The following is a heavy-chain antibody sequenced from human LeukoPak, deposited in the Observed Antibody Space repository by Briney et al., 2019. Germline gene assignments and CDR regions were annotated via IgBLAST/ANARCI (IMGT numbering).Heavy chain of an antibody. CDR3: ARVTYFDWLQFSFDY. J-gene: IGHJ4*02. D-gene: IGHD3-9*01. CDR1: GGSISSYY. CDR2: IHTSGST. Sequence: PSETLSLTCTVSGGSISSYYWSWIRQPAGKGLEWIGRIHTSGSTNYNPSLKSRVTMSVDTSKNQFSLKLSSVTAADTAEYYCARVTYFDWLQFSFDYWGQGTLVTVSS. V-gene: IGHV4-4*07.